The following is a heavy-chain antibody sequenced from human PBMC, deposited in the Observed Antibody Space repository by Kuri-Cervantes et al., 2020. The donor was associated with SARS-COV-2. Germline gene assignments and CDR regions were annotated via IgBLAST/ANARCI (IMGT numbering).Heavy chain of an antibody. CDR3: AKDVYDFWTAYPQASAAGDYHYYGLDV. J-gene: IGHJ6*02. V-gene: IGHV3-30*18. CDR1: GFTFSSYG. CDR2: ISYDGSNK. D-gene: IGHD3-3*01. Sequence: GGSLRLSCAASGFTFSSYGMHWVRQAPGKGLEWVAVISYDGSNKYYADSVKGRLTISRDNSKNTLYLQMNSLRAEDTAVYYCAKDVYDFWTAYPQASAAGDYHYYGLDVWGQGTTVTVSS.